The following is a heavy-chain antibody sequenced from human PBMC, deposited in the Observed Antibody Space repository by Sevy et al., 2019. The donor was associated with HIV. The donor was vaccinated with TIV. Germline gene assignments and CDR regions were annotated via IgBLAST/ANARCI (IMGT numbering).Heavy chain of an antibody. J-gene: IGHJ6*02. V-gene: IGHV3-48*02. D-gene: IGHD3-10*01. CDR3: ARNEAVRGVITTLDYYYGMDV. Sequence: GGSRRLSCAASGFTFSSYSMNWVRQAPGKGLEWVSYISSSSSTIYYADSVKGRFTISRDNAKNSLYLQMNSLRDEDTAVYYCARNEAVRGVITTLDYYYGMDVWGQGTTVTVSS. CDR1: GFTFSSYS. CDR2: ISSSSSTI.